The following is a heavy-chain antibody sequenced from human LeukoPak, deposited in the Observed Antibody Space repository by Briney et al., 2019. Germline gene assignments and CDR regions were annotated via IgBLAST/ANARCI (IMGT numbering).Heavy chain of an antibody. Sequence: SVKVSCKASGGTFSSYAISWVRQAPGQGLEWMGGIIPIFGTANYAQKFQGRVTITTDESTSAAYMELSSLRSEDTAVYCCAGNYDFWSGYNPDTYYFDYWGQGTLVTVSS. J-gene: IGHJ4*02. CDR1: GGTFSSYA. CDR2: IIPIFGTA. CDR3: AGNYDFWSGYNPDTYYFDY. V-gene: IGHV1-69*05. D-gene: IGHD3-3*01.